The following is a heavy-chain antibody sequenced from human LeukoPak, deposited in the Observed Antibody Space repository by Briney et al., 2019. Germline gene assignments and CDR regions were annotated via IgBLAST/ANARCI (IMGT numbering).Heavy chain of an antibody. V-gene: IGHV3-11*04. J-gene: IGHJ4*02. CDR2: ISSSGSTI. CDR1: GFTFSDYY. CDR3: ARVPPHPYDSSGYRTTFDY. D-gene: IGHD3-22*01. Sequence: GGSLRLSCAASGFTFSDYYMSWIRQAPGKGLEWVSYISSSGSTIYYADSVKGRFTISRDNAKNSLYLQMNSLRAEDTAVYYCARVPPHPYDSSGYRTTFDYWGQGTLVTVSS.